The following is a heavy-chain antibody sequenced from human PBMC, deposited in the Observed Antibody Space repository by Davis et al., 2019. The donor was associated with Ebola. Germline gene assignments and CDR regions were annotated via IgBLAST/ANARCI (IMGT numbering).Heavy chain of an antibody. CDR2: IYRDGSEK. CDR3: VKDTGRGTIAAAGTIDY. J-gene: IGHJ4*02. CDR1: GFTFDNFW. D-gene: IGHD6-13*01. V-gene: IGHV3-7*03. Sequence: GGSLRLSCAASGFTFDNFWMSWVRQAPGKGLEWVANIYRDGSEKYYVDSVKGRFIISRDNSKNSLYLQMNSLRPEDTALYYCVKDTGRGTIAAAGTIDYWGQGTLVTVSS.